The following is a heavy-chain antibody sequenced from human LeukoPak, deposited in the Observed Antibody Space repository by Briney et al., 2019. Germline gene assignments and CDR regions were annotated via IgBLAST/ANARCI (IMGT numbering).Heavy chain of an antibody. D-gene: IGHD1-14*01. CDR3: TTMDEFNHGH. CDR2: IQSKYLNGRT. V-gene: IGHV3-15*01. CDR1: GFTFINAW. Sequence: GGSLRLSCAGSGFTFINAWMSWARQAPGKGLEWVGRIQSKYLNGRTDYAAPVKRRLTISRDDSENTKFLQMNSLKIEDTAMYYCTTMDEFNHGHWGQGTLVTVSS. J-gene: IGHJ4*02.